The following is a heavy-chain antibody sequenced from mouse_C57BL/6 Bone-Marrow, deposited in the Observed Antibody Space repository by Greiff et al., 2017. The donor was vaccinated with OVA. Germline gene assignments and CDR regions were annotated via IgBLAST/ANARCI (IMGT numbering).Heavy chain of an antibody. CDR3: ARDHYDRGYWYFDV. V-gene: IGHV3-4*01. CDR2: ISSSGST. D-gene: IGHD2-4*01. J-gene: IGHJ1*03. CDR1: GYSITNGNHW. Sequence: ESGPALVKPSQTVSLTCTVTGYSITNGNHWWNWIRQVSGSKLECIVYISSSGSTDSNPSLKSRISITRDTSKNQLFLQLNSVTTEDIATYYCARDHYDRGYWYFDVWGTGTTVTVSS.